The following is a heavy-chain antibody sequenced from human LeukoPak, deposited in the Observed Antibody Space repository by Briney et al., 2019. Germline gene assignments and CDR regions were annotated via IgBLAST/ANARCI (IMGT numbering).Heavy chain of an antibody. CDR3: ASRRDGYHIGAFDL. CDR1: GLTVRRNY. CDR2: IYSGDNA. V-gene: IGHV3-66*01. J-gene: IGHJ3*01. Sequence: GGSLRLSCAASGLTVRRNYMTWVRQAPGKGLEWVSVIYSGDNAYYADSVKGRFTLSRDNSKNTLNLQMNSLRAEDTAVYYCASRRDGYHIGAFDLWGQGIMVIVSS. D-gene: IGHD5-24*01.